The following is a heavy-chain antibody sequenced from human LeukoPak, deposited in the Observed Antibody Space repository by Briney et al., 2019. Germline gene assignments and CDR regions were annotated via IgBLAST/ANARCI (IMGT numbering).Heavy chain of an antibody. CDR2: ISGSGDST. J-gene: IGHJ4*02. CDR3: TKGLYGPGSSPDF. Sequence: GGSLRLSCVASGFIFRNYAMTWVRQAPGKGLEWVSAISGSGDSTSYADAVKGRLTISRDNAKNTLYLQMNSLRAEDTAVYYCTKGLYGPGSSPDFWGQGVLVTVSS. CDR1: GFIFRNYA. D-gene: IGHD3-10*01. V-gene: IGHV3-23*01.